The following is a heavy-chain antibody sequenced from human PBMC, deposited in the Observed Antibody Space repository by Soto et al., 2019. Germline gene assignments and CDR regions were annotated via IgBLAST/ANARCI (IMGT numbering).Heavy chain of an antibody. CDR2: IYHSGST. V-gene: IGHV4-4*02. CDR1: GGSISSNNW. J-gene: IGHJ6*02. CDR3: ARDRLSIAAAGISYYGMDV. D-gene: IGHD6-13*01. Sequence: PAETLSLTCAVSGGSISSNNWWRWLRQPPGKVLEWIGEIYHSGSTNYNPSLKSRVTISVDKSKNQFSLKLSSVTAADTAVYYCARDRLSIAAAGISYYGMDVWGQGTTVTVSS.